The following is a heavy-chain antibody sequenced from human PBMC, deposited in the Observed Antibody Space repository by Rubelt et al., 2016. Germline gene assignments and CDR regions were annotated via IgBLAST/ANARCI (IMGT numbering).Heavy chain of an antibody. CDR1: GFTFSTYF. Sequence: EVQLVEYGGGLVQPGGSLSLSCAASGFTFSTYFMSWVRQAPGKGLEWVANIKRDGSEKNYVDSVKGRFTISRDNAQNALFLKMNSRRAEDTALYYCATEGLPAAMTACDIWGQGTMVTVSS. D-gene: IGHD2-2*01. V-gene: IGHV3-7*01. CDR3: ATEGLPAAMTACDI. CDR2: IKRDGSEK. J-gene: IGHJ3*02.